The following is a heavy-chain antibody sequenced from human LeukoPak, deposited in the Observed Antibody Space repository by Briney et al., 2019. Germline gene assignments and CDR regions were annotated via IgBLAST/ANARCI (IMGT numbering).Heavy chain of an antibody. CDR3: ARADRGSATSSTSLNWFDP. D-gene: IGHD2-2*01. CDR2: INPSGGST. CDR1: GYTFTSYY. V-gene: IGHV1-46*01. Sequence: ASVMVSCKVSGYTFTSYYMHWVRQAPGQGLEWMGIINPSGGSTSYAQKFQGRVTMTRDTSTSTVYMELSSLRSEDTAVYYCARADRGSATSSTSLNWFDPWGQGTLVTVSS. J-gene: IGHJ5*02.